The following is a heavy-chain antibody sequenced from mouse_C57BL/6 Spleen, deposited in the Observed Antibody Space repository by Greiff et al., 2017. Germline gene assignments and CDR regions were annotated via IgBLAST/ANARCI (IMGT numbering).Heavy chain of an antibody. CDR3: ARGGYYYGSGYVGTMDY. CDR1: GYTFTSYW. V-gene: IGHV1-69*01. Sequence: QVHVKQPGAELVMPGASVKLSCKASGYTFTSYWMHWVKQRPGQGLEWIGEIDPSDSYTNYNQKFKGKSTLTVDKSSSTAYMQLSSLTSEDSAVYYCARGGYYYGSGYVGTMDYWGQGTSVTVSS. D-gene: IGHD1-1*01. J-gene: IGHJ4*01. CDR2: IDPSDSYT.